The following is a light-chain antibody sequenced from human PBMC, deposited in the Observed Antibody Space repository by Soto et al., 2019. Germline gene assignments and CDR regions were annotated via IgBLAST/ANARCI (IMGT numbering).Light chain of an antibody. CDR3: QQYNNWPHT. Sequence: EIGMTQSPATLSVSPGERATLSCRASQSVSSNLAWYQQKPAQAPRLLIYGASTRATGIPARFSGSGSGTEFTLTISSLQSEDFAVYYCQQYNNWPHTFGQGTKLEIK. CDR1: QSVSSN. CDR2: GAS. V-gene: IGKV3-15*01. J-gene: IGKJ2*01.